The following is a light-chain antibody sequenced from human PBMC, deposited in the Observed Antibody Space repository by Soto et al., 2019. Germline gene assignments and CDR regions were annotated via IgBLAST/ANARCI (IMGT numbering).Light chain of an antibody. Sequence: IQLTQSPSSLSASVGDRVTITCRASQGINNFLAWYQQKPGKAPQLLIYGASTLQSGVPSRFSGSGSGTDFTLTISSLQPEDFATYYCQQLTNYRFIFGQGTKLEIK. J-gene: IGKJ2*01. CDR3: QQLTNYRFI. CDR2: GAS. V-gene: IGKV1-9*01. CDR1: QGINNF.